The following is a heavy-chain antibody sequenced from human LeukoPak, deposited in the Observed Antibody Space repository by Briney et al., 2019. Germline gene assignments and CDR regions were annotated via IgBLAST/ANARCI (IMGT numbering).Heavy chain of an antibody. CDR3: AMGYSSGWYHSDY. CDR2: INHSGST. Sequence: PSETLSLTCAVYGGSFSGYYWSWIRQPPGKGLEWIGEINHSGSTNYNPSLKSRVTISVDTSKNQFSLKLSSVTAADTAVYYCAMGYSSGWYHSDYWGQGTLVTVSS. J-gene: IGHJ4*02. CDR1: GGSFSGYY. V-gene: IGHV4-34*01. D-gene: IGHD6-19*01.